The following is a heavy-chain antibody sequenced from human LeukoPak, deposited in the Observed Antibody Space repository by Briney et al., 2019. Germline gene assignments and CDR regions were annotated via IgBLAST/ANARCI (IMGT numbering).Heavy chain of an antibody. CDR1: GGSISSYY. CDR3: ASGSGGSYGDYYYLYMDV. Sequence: PSETLSLTCTVSGGSISSYYWIWMRQPPGKGLEWRGYIYYRESTNYNPSLKSRVTISVDTSKNDFSLKVSSVTAADTAVYYCASGSGGSYGDYYYLYMDVWRKGTTVTISS. V-gene: IGHV4-59*01. D-gene: IGHD4-17*01. CDR2: IYYREST. J-gene: IGHJ6*03.